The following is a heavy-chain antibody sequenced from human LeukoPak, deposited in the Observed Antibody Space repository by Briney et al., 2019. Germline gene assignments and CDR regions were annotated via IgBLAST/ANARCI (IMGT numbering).Heavy chain of an antibody. CDR1: GGSISSSSYY. D-gene: IGHD1-26*01. CDR2: IYYSGST. CDR3: ARDRAVGATRY. Sequence: SETLSLTCTVSGGSISSSSYYWGWIRQPPGKGLEWIGSIYYSGSTYYNPSLKSRVTISVDTSKNQFSLKLSSVTAADTAVYYCARDRAVGATRYWGQGTLVTVSS. V-gene: IGHV4-39*07. J-gene: IGHJ4*02.